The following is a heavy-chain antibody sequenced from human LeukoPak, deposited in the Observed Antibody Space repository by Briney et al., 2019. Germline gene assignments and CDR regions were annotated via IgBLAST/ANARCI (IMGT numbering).Heavy chain of an antibody. V-gene: IGHV1-2*02. Sequence: ASVKVSCKASGYTFTGYYMHWVRQAPGQGLERMGWINPNGGDTKYGHKFQDRATTTSDSSISTAYMHLSRLTSDHTAVYYCARVMVRERHAFDIWGQGTMVTVPS. CDR2: INPNGGDT. J-gene: IGHJ3*02. CDR3: ARVMVRERHAFDI. D-gene: IGHD3-10*01. CDR1: GYTFTGYY.